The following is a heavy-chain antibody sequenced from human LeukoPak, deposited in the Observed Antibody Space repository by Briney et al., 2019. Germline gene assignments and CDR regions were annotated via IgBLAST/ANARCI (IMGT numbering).Heavy chain of an antibody. CDR1: GGSFSGYY. V-gene: IGHV4-34*01. D-gene: IGHD4-23*01. CDR3: ARGDYGGNLDY. J-gene: IGHJ4*02. CDR2: INHSGST. Sequence: SETLSLTCAVYGGSFSGYYWSWIRQPPGKGLEWIGEINHSGSTNYNPSLKSQVTISVDTSKNQFSLKLSSVTAADTAVYYCARGDYGGNLDYWGQGTLVTVSS.